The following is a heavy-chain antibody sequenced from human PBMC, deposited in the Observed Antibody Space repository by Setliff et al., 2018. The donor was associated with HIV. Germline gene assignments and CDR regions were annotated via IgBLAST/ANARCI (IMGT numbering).Heavy chain of an antibody. CDR1: GFIFSNYA. D-gene: IGHD3-9*01. CDR2: ISSSGTNT. CDR3: AKERERLRNFGWLSTFDY. V-gene: IGHV3-23*01. J-gene: IGHJ4*02. Sequence: LRLSCAASGFIFSNYAMSWVRQAPGKGLEWVSAISSSGTNTDYADSVKGRFIISRDSSKNTLYLQMTSLRAEDTAIYYCAKERERLRNFGWLSTFDYWGQGKLVTVSS.